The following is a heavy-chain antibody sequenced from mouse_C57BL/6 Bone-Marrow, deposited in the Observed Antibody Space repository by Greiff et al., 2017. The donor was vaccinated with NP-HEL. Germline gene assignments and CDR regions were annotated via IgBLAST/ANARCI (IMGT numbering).Heavy chain of an antibody. CDR3: ARATYYDYDGAMDY. D-gene: IGHD2-4*01. CDR2: INPNNGGT. CDR1: GYTFTDYY. J-gene: IGHJ4*01. Sequence: EVQLQQSGPELVKPGASVKISCKASGYTFTDYYMNWVKQSHGKSLEWIGDINPNNGGTSYNQKFKGKATLTVDKSSSTAYMELRSLTSEDSAAYYCARATYYDYDGAMDYWGQGTSVTVSS. V-gene: IGHV1-26*01.